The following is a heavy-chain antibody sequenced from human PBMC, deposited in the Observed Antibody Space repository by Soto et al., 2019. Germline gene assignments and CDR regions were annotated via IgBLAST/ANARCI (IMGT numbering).Heavy chain of an antibody. CDR1: GGSFSSYA. V-gene: IGHV1-69*01. CDR3: ARGDSGRSRTGTTEVFYSYGMDV. Sequence: QVHLVQSGAEVKKTGYSVKVSCKASGGSFSSYAISWVRQDPGHVLEWMGGIIPIFGTANYEQKFQGRVTMTADESASTAYMELSSLRYEDTGVYYCARGDSGRSRTGTTEVFYSYGMDVCGQGTTVTVSS. D-gene: IGHD1-7*01. J-gene: IGHJ6*02. CDR2: IIPIFGTA.